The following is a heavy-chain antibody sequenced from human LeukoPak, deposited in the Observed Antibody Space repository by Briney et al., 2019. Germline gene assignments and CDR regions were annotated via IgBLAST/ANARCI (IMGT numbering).Heavy chain of an antibody. D-gene: IGHD3-3*01. Sequence: SGTLSLTCAVSGGSISSSNWWSWVRQPPGKGLEWIGEIYHSGSTNYNPSLKSRITISVDKSKNQFSLKLSSVTAADTAVYYCARERSGSEIFARSFDIWGQGTMVTVSS. CDR1: GGSISSSNW. V-gene: IGHV4-4*02. CDR2: IYHSGST. CDR3: ARERSGSEIFARSFDI. J-gene: IGHJ3*02.